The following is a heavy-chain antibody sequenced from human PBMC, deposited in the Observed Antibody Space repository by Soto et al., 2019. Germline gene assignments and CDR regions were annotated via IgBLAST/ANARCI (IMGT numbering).Heavy chain of an antibody. V-gene: IGHV1-3*01. CDR3: ARARWFGELSADYYYYGMDV. Sequence: ASVKVSCKASGYTFTSYAMHWVRQAPGQRLEWMGWINAGNGNTKYSQKFQGRVTITADESTSTAYMELSSLRSEDTAVYYCARARWFGELSADYYYYGMDVWGQGTTVTVSS. CDR2: INAGNGNT. J-gene: IGHJ6*02. D-gene: IGHD3-10*01. CDR1: GYTFTSYA.